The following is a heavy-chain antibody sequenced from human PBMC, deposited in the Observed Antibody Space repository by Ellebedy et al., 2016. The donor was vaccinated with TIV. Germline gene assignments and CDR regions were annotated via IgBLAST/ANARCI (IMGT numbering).Heavy chain of an antibody. D-gene: IGHD4-17*01. J-gene: IGHJ5*02. CDR1: GGSFSGYY. V-gene: IGHV4-34*01. CDR2: INHSGST. Sequence: SETLSLTXAVYGGSFSGYYWSWIRRPPGKGLEWIGEINHSGSTNYNPSLKSRVTISVDTSKNQFSLKLSSVTAADTAVYYCARGHFAGDPLYSAVTTRHNWFDPWGQGTLVTVSS. CDR3: ARGHFAGDPLYSAVTTRHNWFDP.